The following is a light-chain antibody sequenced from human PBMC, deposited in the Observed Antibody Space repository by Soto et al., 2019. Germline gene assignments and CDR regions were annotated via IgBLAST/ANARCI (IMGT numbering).Light chain of an antibody. Sequence: EVVLTQSPGTLSLSPGERATLTCRASQTVTSSYLAWYQQRPGQAPRLLIYGATDRAADIPDRFSGSGSGTDFTLTISRLEPEDFAVYYCQQYGSSLPIYTFGQGTKLEI. CDR1: QTVTSSY. J-gene: IGKJ2*01. CDR2: GAT. CDR3: QQYGSSLPIYT. V-gene: IGKV3-20*01.